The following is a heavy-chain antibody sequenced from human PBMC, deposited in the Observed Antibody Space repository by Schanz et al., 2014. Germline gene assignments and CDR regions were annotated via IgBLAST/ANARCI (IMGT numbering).Heavy chain of an antibody. CDR2: ISRDGTTS. CDR1: GFIFNDYY. J-gene: IGHJ6*02. V-gene: IGHV3-11*01. D-gene: IGHD3-10*01. CDR3: ARSGVDV. Sequence: QAQLVESGGGLAKPGGSLRLSCAASGFIFNDYYMNWIRQAPGKGLEWLSYISRDGTTSYYADSVKGRFTISSDNAKNSLYLEMTSLRDEDTAVYYCARSGVDVWGQGTTVTVSS.